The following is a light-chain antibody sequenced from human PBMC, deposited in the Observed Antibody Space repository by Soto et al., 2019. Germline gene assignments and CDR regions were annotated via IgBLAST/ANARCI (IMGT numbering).Light chain of an antibody. Sequence: QSVLTQSPSASASLGASVKLTCTLSSGHSTYAIAWHQQQPEKGPRYLMKLNSDGRHSKGDGIPDRFSGTSSGAERYLTISSLQSEDEADYYCQTWGTGGHVVFGGGTKLTV. J-gene: IGLJ2*01. CDR1: SGHSTYA. V-gene: IGLV4-69*01. CDR3: QTWGTGGHVV. CDR2: LNSDGRH.